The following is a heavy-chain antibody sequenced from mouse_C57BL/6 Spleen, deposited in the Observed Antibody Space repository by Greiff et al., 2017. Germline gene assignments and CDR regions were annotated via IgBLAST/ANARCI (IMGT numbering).Heavy chain of an antibody. CDR1: GYTFTSYW. J-gene: IGHJ3*01. Sequence: VQLQQPGAELVMPGASVKLSCKASGYTFTSYWMHWVKQRPGQGLEWIGEIDPSDSYTNYNQKFKGKSTLTVDKSSSTAYMQLSSLTSEDSAVYYCARGGANWSFAYGGQGTLVTVSA. CDR2: IDPSDSYT. D-gene: IGHD4-1*01. V-gene: IGHV1-69*01. CDR3: ARGGANWSFAY.